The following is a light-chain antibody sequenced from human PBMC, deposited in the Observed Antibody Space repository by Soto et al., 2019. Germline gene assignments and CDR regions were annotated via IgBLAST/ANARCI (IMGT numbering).Light chain of an antibody. J-gene: IGKJ4*01. CDR2: GAS. CDR1: QGISNS. CDR3: QQLKSYPLT. V-gene: IGKV1-9*01. Sequence: DIQLTQSPSFLSASVGDRVTIACRASQGISNSLAWYQHKPGKAPNLLIYGASILQSGVPSRFSGSGSGTEFTLTISSLQPEDFASYYCQQLKSYPLTFDGGTKVDIK.